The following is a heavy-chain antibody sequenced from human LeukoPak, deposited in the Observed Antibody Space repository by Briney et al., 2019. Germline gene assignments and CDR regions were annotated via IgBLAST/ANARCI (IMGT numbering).Heavy chain of an antibody. Sequence: GGSLRLSCAASGFTFSDHYMDWARQAPGKGLEWVSYISSSSSTIHYAESVKGRFTISRDNAKNSLYLQMNSLRDEDTAVYYCAREMAHYFDSSGYSFWGQGTLVTVSS. CDR2: ISSSSSTI. CDR1: GFTFSDHY. D-gene: IGHD3-22*01. J-gene: IGHJ4*02. V-gene: IGHV3-11*04. CDR3: AREMAHYFDSSGYSF.